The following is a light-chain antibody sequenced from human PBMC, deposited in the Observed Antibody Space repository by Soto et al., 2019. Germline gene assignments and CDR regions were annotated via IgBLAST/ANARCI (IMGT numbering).Light chain of an antibody. J-gene: IGLJ2*01. Sequence: QSALTQPRSVSGSPGQSVTIPCTGTSSDIGGYNYVSWYQQHPGKAPKLIIYDVIKRPSGVPDRFSGSKSGNTASLTISGLQAEDEADYYCSSYAVSCYAVFGGGTQLTVL. CDR3: SSYAVSCYAV. V-gene: IGLV2-11*01. CDR1: SSDIGGYNY. CDR2: DVI.